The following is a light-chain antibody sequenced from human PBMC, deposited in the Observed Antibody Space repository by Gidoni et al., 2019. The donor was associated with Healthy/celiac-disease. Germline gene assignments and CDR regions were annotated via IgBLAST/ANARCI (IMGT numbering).Light chain of an antibody. J-gene: IGLJ2*01. CDR2: QDS. CDR3: QAWDSSTVV. Sequence: SYELTQPPSLSVSPGQTASITCSGDNLGDKYACGYQQNTGQSPVLVIYQDSKRPSGIPERFSGSNSGNTATLTISGTQAMDEADYYCQAWDSSTVVFGGGTKLTVL. V-gene: IGLV3-1*01. CDR1: NLGDKY.